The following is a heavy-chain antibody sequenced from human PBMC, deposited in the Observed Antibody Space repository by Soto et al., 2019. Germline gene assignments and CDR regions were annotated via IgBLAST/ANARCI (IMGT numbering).Heavy chain of an antibody. CDR2: IYYSGST. V-gene: IGHV4-31*03. J-gene: IGHJ6*02. CDR3: ASGTTIFAPYGMDV. Sequence: QVQLQESGPGLVKPSQTLSLTCTVSGGSISSGGYYWSWIRQHPGKGLERIGYIYYSGSTYYNPSLKSRVTLSVDTSKNQFSLKLSSVTAADTAVYYCASGTTIFAPYGMDVWGQGTTVTVSS. CDR1: GGSISSGGYY. D-gene: IGHD3-3*01.